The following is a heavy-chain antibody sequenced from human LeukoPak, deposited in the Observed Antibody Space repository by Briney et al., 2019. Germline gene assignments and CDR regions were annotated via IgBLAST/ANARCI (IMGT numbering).Heavy chain of an antibody. CDR1: GVSISSYY. Sequence: SETLSLTCTVSGVSISSYYWSWIRQPPGKGLEWIWYIYYSGSTNYNPSLKSRVTISVDTSKNQFSLKLSSVTAADTAVYYCARDSERITFGGCYYYMDVWGKGTTVTVSS. CDR2: IYYSGST. D-gene: IGHD3-16*01. V-gene: IGHV4-59*01. CDR3: ARDSERITFGGCYYYMDV. J-gene: IGHJ6*03.